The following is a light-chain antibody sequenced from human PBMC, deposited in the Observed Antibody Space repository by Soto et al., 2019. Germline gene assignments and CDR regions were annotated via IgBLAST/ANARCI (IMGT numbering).Light chain of an antibody. V-gene: IGLV2-14*03. Sequence: QSVLTQPASVSGSPGQSITISCTGTSSDVGGYNSVSWYQHHPGKAPKLMIYNVYNRPSGVFHRFSGSKSGSTASLTISGLQAEDEAEYYCSSYKYSSTYLFGTGTKVTVL. CDR2: NVY. J-gene: IGLJ1*01. CDR1: SSDVGGYNS. CDR3: SSYKYSSTYL.